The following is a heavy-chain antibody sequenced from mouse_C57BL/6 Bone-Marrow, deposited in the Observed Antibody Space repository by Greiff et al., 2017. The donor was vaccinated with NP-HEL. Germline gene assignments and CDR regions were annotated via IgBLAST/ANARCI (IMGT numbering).Heavy chain of an antibody. CDR3: ARLGLCFDY. J-gene: IGHJ2*01. Sequence: QVQLQQSGAELARPGASVKLSCKASGYTFTSYGISWVKQRTGQGLEWIGEIYPRSGNTYYNEKFKGKATLTADKSSSTAYMELRSLTSEDSAVYFCARLGLCFDYWGQGTTLTVSS. D-gene: IGHD3-3*01. V-gene: IGHV1-81*01. CDR2: IYPRSGNT. CDR1: GYTFTSYG.